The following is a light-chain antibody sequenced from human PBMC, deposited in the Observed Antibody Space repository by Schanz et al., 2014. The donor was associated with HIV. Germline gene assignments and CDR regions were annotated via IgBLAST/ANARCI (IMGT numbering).Light chain of an antibody. Sequence: EIVLTQPPATLSLSPGERATLSCRASQSVSSYLAWYQQKPGQAPRLVIYATSTRAAGIPDRFSGTGSGTDFTLTISRLEPEDFAVYFCQYFGNSGGTFGGGTKVEIK. CDR1: QSVSSY. V-gene: IGKV3-20*01. J-gene: IGKJ4*01. CDR3: QYFGNSGGT. CDR2: ATS.